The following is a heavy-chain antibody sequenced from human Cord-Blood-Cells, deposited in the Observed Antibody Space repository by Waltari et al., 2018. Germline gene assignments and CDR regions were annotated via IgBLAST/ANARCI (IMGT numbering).Heavy chain of an antibody. CDR3: ARDRDSSSWFDY. CDR1: GFTFSSYN. D-gene: IGHD6-13*01. J-gene: IGHJ4*02. CDR2: ISSSSSYI. V-gene: IGHV3-21*01. Sequence: EEQLVESGGGLVKPGGSLRPSGAGSGFTFSSYNMNWVRQAPGKGLAWVSSISSSSSYIYYAASVKGRFPIPRATSKNSLYLQMHSLRAEDTAVYYCARDRDSSSWFDYWGQGTLVTVSS.